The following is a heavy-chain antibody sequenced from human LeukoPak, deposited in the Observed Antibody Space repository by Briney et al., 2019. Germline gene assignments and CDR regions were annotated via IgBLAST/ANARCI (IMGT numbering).Heavy chain of an antibody. CDR2: IYYSGST. CDR1: GDSISRYY. CDR3: AREWNFGWFDP. V-gene: IGHV4-59*01. D-gene: IGHD1-7*01. Sequence: KPSETLSLTCTVSGDSISRYYWSWIRQPPGKGLEWIGYIYYSGSTNYNPSLKSRVTISVDTSKNQFSLKLSSVTAADTAVYYCAREWNFGWFDPWGQGTLVTVSS. J-gene: IGHJ5*02.